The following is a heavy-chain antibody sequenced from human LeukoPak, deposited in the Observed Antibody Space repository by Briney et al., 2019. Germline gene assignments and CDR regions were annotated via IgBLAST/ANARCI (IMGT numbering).Heavy chain of an antibody. J-gene: IGHJ4*02. CDR1: GGSISSGGYY. CDR2: IYNSGST. D-gene: IGHD3-10*01. Sequence: PSETLSLTCTVSGGSISSGGYYWSWIRQHPGKGLEWIGYIYNSGSTNYNPSLKSRVTISVDTSKNQFSLKLSSVTAADTAVYYCARGPTYYYGSGSPLIDYWGQGTLVTVSS. CDR3: ARGPTYYYGSGSPLIDY. V-gene: IGHV4-31*03.